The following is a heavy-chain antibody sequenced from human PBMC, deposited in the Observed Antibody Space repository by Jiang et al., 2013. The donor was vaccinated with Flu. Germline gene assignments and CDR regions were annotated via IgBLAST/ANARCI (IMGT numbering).Heavy chain of an antibody. CDR2: INTNTGNP. V-gene: IGHV7-4-1*02. CDR3: ARPGQQLANWYFDL. Sequence: GQGLEWMGWINTNTGNPTYAQGFTGRFVFSLDTSVSTAYLQISSLKAEDTAVYYCARPGQQLANWYFDLWGRGTLVTVSS. D-gene: IGHD6-13*01. J-gene: IGHJ2*01.